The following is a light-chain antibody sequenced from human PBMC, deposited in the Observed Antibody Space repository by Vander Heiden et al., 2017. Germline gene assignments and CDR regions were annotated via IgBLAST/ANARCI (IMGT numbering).Light chain of an antibody. J-gene: IGKJ2*01. CDR3: QQYGSSPPYT. Sequence: IVLTHSPGTLSLSTGERAALSCRASQSVSSSYLAWYQQKPGQAPRILIYGASSRATGIPDRFSGSGSGTDFTLTISRLEPEDFAVYYCQQYGSSPPYTFGQGTKLEIK. CDR2: GAS. CDR1: QSVSSSY. V-gene: IGKV3-20*01.